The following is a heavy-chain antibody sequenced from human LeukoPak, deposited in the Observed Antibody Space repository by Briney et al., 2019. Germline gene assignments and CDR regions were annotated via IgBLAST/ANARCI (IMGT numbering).Heavy chain of an antibody. J-gene: IGHJ4*02. CDR3: AKGVEFGEFAYYFDY. CDR1: GFTFSSYG. V-gene: IGHV3-23*01. CDR2: ISGSGGST. D-gene: IGHD3-10*01. Sequence: GGSLRLSCAASGFTFSSYGMSWVRQAPGKGLEWVSAISGSGGSTYYADSVKGRFTISRDNSKNTLYLQMNSLRAEDTAVYYCAKGVEFGEFAYYFDYWGQGTLVTVSS.